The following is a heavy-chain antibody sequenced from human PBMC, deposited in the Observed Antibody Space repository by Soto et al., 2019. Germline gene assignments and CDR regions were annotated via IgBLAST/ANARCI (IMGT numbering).Heavy chain of an antibody. CDR2: IYYSGST. Sequence: SETLSLTCTVSGGSISSYYWSWIRQPPGKGLEWIGYIYYSGSTNYNPSLKSRVTISVDTSKNQFSLKLSSVTAADTAVYYCARVSFQVWSGYYRMQGGYYFDYWGQGTLVTVSS. D-gene: IGHD3-3*01. V-gene: IGHV4-59*01. CDR3: ARVSFQVWSGYYRMQGGYYFDY. J-gene: IGHJ4*02. CDR1: GGSISSYY.